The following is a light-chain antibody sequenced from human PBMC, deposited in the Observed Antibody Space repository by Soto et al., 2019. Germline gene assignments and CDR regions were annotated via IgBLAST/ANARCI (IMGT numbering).Light chain of an antibody. CDR3: SSYTSSSTLYV. CDR1: SSDVGGYNF. CDR2: EVS. Sequence: QSVLTQPASVSGSPGQSITISCTGTSSDVGGYNFVSWYQHHPGKAPQLMILEVSNRPSGISYRFSGSKSGNTASLTISGLQAEDEADYYCSSYTSSSTLYVFGTGTKVTVL. J-gene: IGLJ1*01. V-gene: IGLV2-14*01.